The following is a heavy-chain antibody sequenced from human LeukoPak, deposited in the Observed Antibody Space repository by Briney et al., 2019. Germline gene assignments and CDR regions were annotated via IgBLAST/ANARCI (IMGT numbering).Heavy chain of an antibody. CDR2: ISGSGGST. CDR3: AKGIAAAVDYFNY. V-gene: IGHV3-23*01. J-gene: IGHJ4*02. CDR1: RFTFSSYG. D-gene: IGHD6-13*01. Sequence: GGSLRLSCAASRFTFSSYGMSWVRQAPGKGLEWVSVISGSGGSTYYADSVKGRFTISRDNSKNTLYLQMNSLRAEDTAVYYCAKGIAAAVDYFNYWGQGTLVTVSS.